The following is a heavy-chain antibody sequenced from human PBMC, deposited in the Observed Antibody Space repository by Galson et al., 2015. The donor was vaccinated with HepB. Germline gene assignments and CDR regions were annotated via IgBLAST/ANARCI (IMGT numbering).Heavy chain of an antibody. CDR1: GFTFSSYG. J-gene: IGHJ3*02. V-gene: IGHV3-33*01. Sequence: LRLSCAASGFTFSSYGMHWVRQAPGKGLEGGAVIWYDGSNKYYADSVKGRFTISRDNSKNTLYLQMNSLRAEDTAVYCCARESPIYCSSTSCLDAFEIWGQGTMVTVSS. CDR3: ARESPIYCSSTSCLDAFEI. CDR2: IWYDGSNK. D-gene: IGHD2-2*01.